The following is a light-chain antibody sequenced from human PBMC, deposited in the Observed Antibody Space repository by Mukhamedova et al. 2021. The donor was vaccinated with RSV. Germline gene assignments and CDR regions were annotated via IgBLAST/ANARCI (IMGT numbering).Light chain of an antibody. V-gene: IGKV1-27*01. Sequence: WYQRRVHGKVPKLLIYAASTLQSGVPSRFSGSGSGTDFTLTISSLQPEDVATYYCQKYNIDLSFGGGTKVEIK. J-gene: IGKJ4*01. CDR3: QKYNIDLS. CDR2: AAS.